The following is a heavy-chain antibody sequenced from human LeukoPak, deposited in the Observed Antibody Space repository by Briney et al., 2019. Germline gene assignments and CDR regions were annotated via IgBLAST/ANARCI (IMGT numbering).Heavy chain of an antibody. CDR1: GFTFSSYE. D-gene: IGHD3-10*02. CDR3: AELGITMIGGV. CDR2: ISSSGSTI. Sequence: PGGALRLSCASSGFTFSSYEMNWVRQARGKGLGWVSYISSSGSTIYYADSVKGRFTISRDNAKNSLYLQMNSLRAEATAVYYCAELGITMIGGVWGKGTTVTISS. V-gene: IGHV3-48*03. J-gene: IGHJ6*04.